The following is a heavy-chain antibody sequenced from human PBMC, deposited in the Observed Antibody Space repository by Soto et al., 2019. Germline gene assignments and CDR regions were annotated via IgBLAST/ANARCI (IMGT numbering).Heavy chain of an antibody. CDR2: VSYDGSNK. V-gene: IGHV3-30*18. CDR1: GFTFSSYG. D-gene: IGHD6-6*01. J-gene: IGHJ4*02. Sequence: QVQLVESGGGVVQPGRSLRLSCAASGFTFSSYGMHWVRQAPGKGLEWVAVVSYDGSNKYYADSVKGRFTISRGTSKSTRYLQIDSLRADHTAVYYCAKEIGSRSSYWSATVDYWGPGTLVNVSS. CDR3: AKEIGSRSSYWSATVDY.